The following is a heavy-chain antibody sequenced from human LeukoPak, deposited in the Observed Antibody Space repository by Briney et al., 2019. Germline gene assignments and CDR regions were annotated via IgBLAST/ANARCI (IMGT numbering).Heavy chain of an antibody. Sequence: GASVKVSCKASGYTFTSYDINWVRQAPGQGLEWMGWMNPNSGNTGHAQKFQGRITITRDNSISTAYMELSSLGSEDTAVYYCARRRGSSGTTMSYWGQGTMVTVSS. V-gene: IGHV1-8*01. CDR2: MNPNSGNT. CDR3: ARRRGSSGTTMSY. CDR1: GYTFTSYD. J-gene: IGHJ4*02. D-gene: IGHD3-22*01.